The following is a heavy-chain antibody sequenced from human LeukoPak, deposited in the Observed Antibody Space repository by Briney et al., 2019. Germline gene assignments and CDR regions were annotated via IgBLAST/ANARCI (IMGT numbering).Heavy chain of an antibody. V-gene: IGHV3-33*01. J-gene: IGHJ5*02. CDR3: ARGYCSSTSCYLGWFDP. CDR1: GFTFSSHG. D-gene: IGHD2-2*01. Sequence: PGGSLRLSCAASGFTFSSHGMHWVRQAPGKGLEWVAVIWYDGSKRYYADSVKGRFTISRDDSKNTLYLQMNSLRDEDTAIYYCARGYCSSTSCYLGWFDPWGQGTLVTVSS. CDR2: IWYDGSKR.